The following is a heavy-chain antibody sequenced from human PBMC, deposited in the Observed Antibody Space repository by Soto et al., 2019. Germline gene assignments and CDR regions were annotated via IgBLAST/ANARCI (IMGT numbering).Heavy chain of an antibody. D-gene: IGHD2-2*01. V-gene: IGHV1-18*01. CDR3: ARVVPGAEAWFGP. CDR2: ISLYSDGT. Sequence: ASVKVSCKTSGYTFSNYGITWVRQAPGQPLDWLGWISLYSDGTNYAQKFQGRVSMTTDTSTTTAYMELRTLRSDDTALYYCARVVPGAEAWFGPWGQGTLVTVSS. J-gene: IGHJ5*02. CDR1: GYTFSNYG.